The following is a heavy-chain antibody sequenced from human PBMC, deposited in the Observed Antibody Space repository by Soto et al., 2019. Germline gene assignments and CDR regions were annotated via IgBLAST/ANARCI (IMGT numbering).Heavy chain of an antibody. Sequence: GGSLRLSCAASGFTFSSYAMHWVRQAPGKGLEWVAVISYDGSNKYYADSVKGRFTISRDNSKNTLYLQMNSLRAEDTAVYYCARDIGLYDSSGDAFDIWGQGTMVTVSS. D-gene: IGHD3-22*01. CDR1: GFTFSSYA. V-gene: IGHV3-30-3*01. CDR3: ARDIGLYDSSGDAFDI. CDR2: ISYDGSNK. J-gene: IGHJ3*02.